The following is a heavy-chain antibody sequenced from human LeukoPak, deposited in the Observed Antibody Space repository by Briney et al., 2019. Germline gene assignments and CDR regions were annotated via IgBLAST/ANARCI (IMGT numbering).Heavy chain of an antibody. CDR1: GFTFSGYA. CDR2: IWYDGSNE. CDR3: ARDPEGPPRSAGYCSSGSCFHFDS. D-gene: IGHD2-2*03. V-gene: IGHV3-33*01. Sequence: GGSLRLSCAASGFTFSGYAMHWVRQAPGKGLEWVAVIWYDGSNEFYADSVRGRFTISRDNSKNTLYLQMNSLRVEDTAVYYCARDPEGPPRSAGYCSSGSCFHFDSWGQGTLVIVSS. J-gene: IGHJ4*02.